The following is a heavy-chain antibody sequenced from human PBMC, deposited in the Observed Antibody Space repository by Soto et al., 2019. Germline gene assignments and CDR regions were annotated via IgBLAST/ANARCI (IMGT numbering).Heavy chain of an antibody. D-gene: IGHD5-18*01. Sequence: PSETLSLTCTVSGGSISSGGYYWSWIRQHPGKGLEWIGYIYYSGSTYYNPSLKSRVTISVDTSKNQFSLKLSSVTAADTAVYYXARDQRGYSYGYGYFDYWGQGTLVTVSS. J-gene: IGHJ4*02. CDR3: ARDQRGYSYGYGYFDY. V-gene: IGHV4-31*03. CDR1: GGSISSGGYY. CDR2: IYYSGST.